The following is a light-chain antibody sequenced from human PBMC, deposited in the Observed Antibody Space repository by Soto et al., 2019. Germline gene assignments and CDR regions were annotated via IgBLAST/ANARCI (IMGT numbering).Light chain of an antibody. J-gene: IGKJ1*01. CDR2: KAS. V-gene: IGKV1-5*03. CDR3: QQYNSYST. CDR1: QSISSW. Sequence: DIQMTQSPSTLSASVGDRVTITCRASQSISSWLAWYQQKPGKAPKLLIYKASSLESGVPSRFSGRGSGTEFTLTISSLQPDDFATYDCQQYNSYSTFGQGTKVEIK.